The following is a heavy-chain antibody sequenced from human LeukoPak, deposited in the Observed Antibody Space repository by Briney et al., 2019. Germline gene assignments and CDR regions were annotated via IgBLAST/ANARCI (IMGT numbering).Heavy chain of an antibody. Sequence: GGSLRLSCAASGFTFSNYGLHWVRQAPGKGLEWVAVIWYDGSYKSYGDSVKGRFTISRDNSKNTLFLQMNSLRADDTAVYYCARVLGVGYGATNLAYWGQGTLVTVSS. CDR3: ARVLGVGYGATNLAY. V-gene: IGHV3-33*01. J-gene: IGHJ4*02. D-gene: IGHD1-26*01. CDR2: IWYDGSYK. CDR1: GFTFSNYG.